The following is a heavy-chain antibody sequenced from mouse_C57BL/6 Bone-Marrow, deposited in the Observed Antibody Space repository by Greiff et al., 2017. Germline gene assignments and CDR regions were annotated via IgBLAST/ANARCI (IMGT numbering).Heavy chain of an antibody. CDR2: ISNLAYSI. CDR3: AREANWDWFAY. D-gene: IGHD4-1*01. CDR1: GFTFSDYG. Sequence: EVQGVESGGGLVQPGGSLKLSCAASGFTFSDYGMAWVRQAPRKGPEWVAFISNLAYSIYYADTVTGRFTISRENAKNTLYLEMSSLRSEDTAMYYCAREANWDWFAYWGQGTLVTVSA. J-gene: IGHJ3*01. V-gene: IGHV5-15*01.